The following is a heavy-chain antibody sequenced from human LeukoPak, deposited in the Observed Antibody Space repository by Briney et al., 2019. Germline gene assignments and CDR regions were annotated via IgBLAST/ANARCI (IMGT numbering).Heavy chain of an antibody. J-gene: IGHJ4*02. CDR1: GYTFTSYA. V-gene: IGHV1-3*01. CDR2: INAGNGNT. D-gene: IGHD3-3*01. CDR3: ARSGEVLEWLLYFDY. Sequence: VASVKVSCKASGYTFTSYAMHWVRQAPGQRLEWMGWINAGNGNTKYSQKFQGRVTITRDTSASTAYMELSSLRSGDTAVYYCARSGEVLEWLLYFDYWGQGTLVTVSS.